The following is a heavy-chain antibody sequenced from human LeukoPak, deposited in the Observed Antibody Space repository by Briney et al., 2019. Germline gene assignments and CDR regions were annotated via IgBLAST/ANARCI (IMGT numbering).Heavy chain of an antibody. CDR3: ARDLSGGHDY. V-gene: IGHV3-74*01. D-gene: IGHD2-15*01. J-gene: IGHJ4*02. CDR2: INEHGTIT. CDR1: GFTVSNDW. Sequence: GGSLRLSWAGSGFTVSNDWIRWVRHVQGKGLVWVSRINEHGTITDYADSVRGRFTISRDNAKNTLYLQMNSLRVDDTAVHYCARDLSGGHDYWGQGTLVTVSS.